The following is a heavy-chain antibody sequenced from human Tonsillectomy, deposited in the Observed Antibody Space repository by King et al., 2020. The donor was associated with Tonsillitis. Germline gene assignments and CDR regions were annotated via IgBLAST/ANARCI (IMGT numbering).Heavy chain of an antibody. D-gene: IGHD5-18*01. CDR1: GFTVSSNY. Sequence: VQLVESGGGLIQPGGSLRLSCAASGFTVSSNYMSWVRQAPGKGLEWGSVIYSGGSTYYADSVKGRFTISRDNSKNTLYLQMNSLRAEDTAVYYCARDSGHSYGYEAVDYWGQGTLVTVSS. J-gene: IGHJ4*02. CDR3: ARDSGHSYGYEAVDY. V-gene: IGHV3-53*01. CDR2: IYSGGST.